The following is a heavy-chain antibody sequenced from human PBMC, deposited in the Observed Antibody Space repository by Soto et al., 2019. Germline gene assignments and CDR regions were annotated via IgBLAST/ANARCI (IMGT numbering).Heavy chain of an antibody. V-gene: IGHV4-4*02. D-gene: IGHD2-8*02. CDR3: ARRDDCSGGACWMHFFGS. CDR1: GDIRDRNW. J-gene: IGHJ4*02. Sequence: PSETLSLTCSVSGDIRDRNWWSWVRQPPGRGLEWIGEVSHSGTTNYNPSLNNRVAVSLDKSKNQFSLKVTSVTAADTAFYYCARRDDCSGGACWMHFFGSWGQGILVPVSS. CDR2: VSHSGTT.